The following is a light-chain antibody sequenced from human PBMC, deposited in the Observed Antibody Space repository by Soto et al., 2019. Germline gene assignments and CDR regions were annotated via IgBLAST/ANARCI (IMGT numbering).Light chain of an antibody. J-gene: IGLJ2*01. V-gene: IGLV2-14*01. CDR1: SSDVGGYHH. CDR3: SSYASSSTLVV. CDR2: SVS. Sequence: QSVLTQPASVSGSPGQSITISCTGTSSDVGGYHHVSWYQQHPGKAPKLMIYSVSNRPSGVSNRFSGSKSGNTASLTISGLQAEDEADYYCSSYASSSTLVVFGGGTKLTVL.